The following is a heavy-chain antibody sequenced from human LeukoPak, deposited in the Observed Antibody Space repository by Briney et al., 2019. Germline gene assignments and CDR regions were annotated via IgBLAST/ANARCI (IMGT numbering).Heavy chain of an antibody. V-gene: IGHV5-51*01. CDR2: IYPGDSDT. D-gene: IGHD3-22*01. CDR1: GYSFTSYW. Sequence: GESLKISCKGSGYSFTSYWIGWVRQMPGKGLEWMGIIYPGDSDTRYSPSFQGQVTISADKSISTAYLQWSSLKASDTAMYYCARQEYYYDRGRQDYYYYYGMDVWGQGTTVTVSS. CDR3: ARQEYYYDRGRQDYYYYYGMDV. J-gene: IGHJ6*02.